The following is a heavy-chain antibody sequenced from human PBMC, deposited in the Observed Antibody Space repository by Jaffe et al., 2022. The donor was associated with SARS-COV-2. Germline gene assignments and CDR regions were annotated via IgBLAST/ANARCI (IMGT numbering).Heavy chain of an antibody. J-gene: IGHJ6*02. V-gene: IGHV3-33*01. CDR3: AREFFYGSGSSRDYYGMDV. CDR1: GFTFSSYG. CDR2: IWYDGSNK. Sequence: QVQLVESGGGVVQPGRSLRLSCAASGFTFSSYGMHWVRQAPGKGLEWVAVIWYDGSNKYYADSVKGRFTISRDNSKNTLYLQMNSLRAEDTAVYYCAREFFYGSGSSRDYYGMDVWGQGTTVTVSS. D-gene: IGHD3-10*01.